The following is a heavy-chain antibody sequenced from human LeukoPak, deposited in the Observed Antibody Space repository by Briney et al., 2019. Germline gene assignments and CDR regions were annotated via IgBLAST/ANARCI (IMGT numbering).Heavy chain of an antibody. CDR2: INPNSGGT. Sequence: ASVKVSCKASGYTFTSYGISWVRQAPGQGLEWMGWINPNSGGTNYAQKFQGRVTMTRDTSISTAYMELSRLRSDDTAVYYCARGGPAARSFDYWGQGTLVTVSS. CDR3: ARGGPAARSFDY. V-gene: IGHV1-2*02. J-gene: IGHJ4*02. CDR1: GYTFTSYG. D-gene: IGHD6-25*01.